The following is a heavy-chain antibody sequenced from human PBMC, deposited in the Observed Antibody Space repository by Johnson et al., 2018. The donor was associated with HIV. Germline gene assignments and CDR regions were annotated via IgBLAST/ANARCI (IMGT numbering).Heavy chain of an antibody. CDR1: GFMFADYG. D-gene: IGHD3-10*01. Sequence: DVQLVESGGGVVRPGGSLRLSCAASGFMFADYGMSWVRQVPGKGLEWVSGINWNGGSKGYADSAKGRFTISRDNARNSLYLQMNRLRADDTALYYCARDFVAFGECTAFDIWGQGTTVTVSS. V-gene: IGHV3-20*04. CDR3: ARDFVAFGECTAFDI. J-gene: IGHJ3*02. CDR2: INWNGGSK.